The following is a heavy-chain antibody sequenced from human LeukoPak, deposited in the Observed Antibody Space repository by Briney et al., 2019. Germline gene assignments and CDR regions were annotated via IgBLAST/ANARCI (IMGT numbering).Heavy chain of an antibody. Sequence: PGRSLRLSCAASGFTFDDYAMHCVRQAPGKGLEWVSGISWNSGSIGYADSVKGRFTISRDNAKNSLYLQMNSLRAEDMALYYCAKADYYDSSGSIFDIWGQGTMVTVSS. CDR1: GFTFDDYA. CDR2: ISWNSGSI. CDR3: AKADYYDSSGSIFDI. D-gene: IGHD3-22*01. J-gene: IGHJ3*02. V-gene: IGHV3-9*03.